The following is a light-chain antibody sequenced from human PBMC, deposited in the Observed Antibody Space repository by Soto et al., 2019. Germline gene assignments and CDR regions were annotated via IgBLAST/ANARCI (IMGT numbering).Light chain of an antibody. CDR1: QAIRND. J-gene: IGKJ1*01. CDR3: LQDYTYPWT. Sequence: AIQMTQSPSSQSASVGDRVTITCRASQAIRNDLGWYQQKPGKAPNLLIFGASNLQAGVPVRFSASGSGTNFTLTISNLQPEDFASYYCLQDYTYPWTFGQGTKVDIK. V-gene: IGKV1-6*01. CDR2: GAS.